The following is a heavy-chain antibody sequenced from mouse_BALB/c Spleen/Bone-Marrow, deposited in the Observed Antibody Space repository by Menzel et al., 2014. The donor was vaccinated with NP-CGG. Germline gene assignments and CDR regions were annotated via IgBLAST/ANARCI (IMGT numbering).Heavy chain of an antibody. Sequence: EAQLVESGGGLVKSGGSLKLSCAASGFTFSNYGMSWVRQTPEKRLEWVATISGGGSYTFYSDSVKGRFTISRDNAKNNLYLQLSSLRSEDTALYYCARHAYYDQTEVSFVYWGQGTLVTVSA. CDR3: ARHAYYDQTEVSFVY. V-gene: IGHV5-9-2*01. D-gene: IGHD2-4*01. CDR1: GFTFSNYG. J-gene: IGHJ3*01. CDR2: ISGGGSYT.